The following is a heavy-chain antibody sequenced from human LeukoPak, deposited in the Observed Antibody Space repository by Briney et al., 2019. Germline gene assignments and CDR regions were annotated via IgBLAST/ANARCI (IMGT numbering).Heavy chain of an antibody. CDR1: GGSIRSSYYY. Sequence: PSETLSLTCTVSGGSIRSSYYYWRWIRQPPGKGLEWIGEINHSGSTNYNPSSKSRVTISVDTSKNQFFLKLSSVTAADTAVYYCARAQSQVTTGSFDYWGQGTLVTVSS. V-gene: IGHV4-39*07. CDR3: ARAQSQVTTGSFDY. J-gene: IGHJ4*02. CDR2: INHSGST. D-gene: IGHD4-17*01.